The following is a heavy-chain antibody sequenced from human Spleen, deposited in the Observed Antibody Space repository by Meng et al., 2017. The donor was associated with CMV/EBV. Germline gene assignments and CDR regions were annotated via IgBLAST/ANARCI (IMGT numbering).Heavy chain of an antibody. D-gene: IGHD4/OR15-4a*01. Sequence: ASVKVSCKTSGYTFTGYFMHWVRQAPGQRLEWMGWINPNSGATDYAQKFQGRVTMTRDTSISTAYMDLSRLRSDDTAVYYCAASYSNYVLNFWGQGTLVTVSS. CDR2: INPNSGAT. CDR1: GYTFTGYF. J-gene: IGHJ4*02. V-gene: IGHV1-2*02. CDR3: AASYSNYVLNF.